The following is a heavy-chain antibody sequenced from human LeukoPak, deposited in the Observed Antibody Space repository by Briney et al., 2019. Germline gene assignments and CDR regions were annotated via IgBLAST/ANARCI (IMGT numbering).Heavy chain of an antibody. V-gene: IGHV4-59*08. J-gene: IGHJ4*02. CDR3: ARRGGSGWYYFDY. CDR2: IYYSGST. Sequence: SQTLSLTCTVSGGSISSYYWSWIRQPPGKGLEWIGYIYYSGSTNYNPSLKSRVTISVDTSKNQFSLKLSSVTAADTAVYYCARRGGSGWYYFDYWGQGTLVTVSS. D-gene: IGHD6-19*01. CDR1: GGSISSYY.